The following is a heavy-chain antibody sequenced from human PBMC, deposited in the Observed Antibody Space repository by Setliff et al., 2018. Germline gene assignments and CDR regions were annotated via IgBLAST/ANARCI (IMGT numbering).Heavy chain of an antibody. Sequence: ASVKVSCKTSGYSFTVFGISWVRQAPGQGLEWMGWISPYYGSTNYAQKFQGRVTMTTDTSTGTAYMELTSLTSDDTALYYCARDRKEIVVKPPAASLDYWGQGAQVTVSS. J-gene: IGHJ4*02. CDR2: ISPYYGST. V-gene: IGHV1-18*01. CDR1: GYSFTVFG. CDR3: ARDRKEIVVKPPAASLDY. D-gene: IGHD2-2*01.